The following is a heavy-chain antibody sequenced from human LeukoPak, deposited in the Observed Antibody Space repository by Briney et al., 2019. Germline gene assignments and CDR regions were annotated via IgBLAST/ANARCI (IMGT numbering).Heavy chain of an antibody. V-gene: IGHV1-46*01. J-gene: IGHJ2*01. CDR2: MNPSDGST. Sequence: ASVKVSCKASGYTFTTYYMHWVRQAPGQGLEWMGIMNPSDGSTSYAQKSQGRVTMTRDTSTSTVYMELSSLRSEDTAVYYCARDHGNPDWYFDLWGRGTLVTVSS. CDR1: GYTFTTYY. CDR3: ARDHGNPDWYFDL.